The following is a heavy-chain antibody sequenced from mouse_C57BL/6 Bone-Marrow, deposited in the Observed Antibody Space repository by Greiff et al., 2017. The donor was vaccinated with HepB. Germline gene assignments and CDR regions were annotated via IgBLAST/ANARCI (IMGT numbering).Heavy chain of an antibody. J-gene: IGHJ4*01. D-gene: IGHD1-1*02. CDR2: IDPSDSET. V-gene: IGHV1-52*01. CDR1: GYTFTSYW. Sequence: QVQLQQPGAELVRPGSSVKLSCKASGYTFTSYWMHWVKQRPIQGLEWIGNIDPSDSETHYNQKFKDKATLTVDKSSSTAYMQLSSLTSEDSAVYYCARMELWVAMDYWGQGTSVTVSS. CDR3: ARMELWVAMDY.